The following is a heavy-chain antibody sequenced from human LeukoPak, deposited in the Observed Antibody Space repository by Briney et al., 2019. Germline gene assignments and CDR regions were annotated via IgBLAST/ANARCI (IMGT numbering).Heavy chain of an antibody. CDR3: ASPRGYGPGFDI. V-gene: IGHV5-51*01. CDR1: GYIFSNYW. CDR2: IYPGDSET. D-gene: IGHD6-13*01. J-gene: IGHJ3*02. Sequence: GESLQISCQASGYIFSNYWIGWVRQLPGKGLEWMAIIYPGDSETKYSPSFQGQVTISVDKSISTTYLQWSSVKASDTAMYYCASPRGYGPGFDIWGQGTMVTVSS.